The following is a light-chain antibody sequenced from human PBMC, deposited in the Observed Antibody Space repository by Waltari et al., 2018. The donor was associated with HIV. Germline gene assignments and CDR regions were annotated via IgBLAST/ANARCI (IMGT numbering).Light chain of an antibody. CDR2: LAS. CDR3: MQALQTPHT. Sequence: ILMTQSPLSLSVTPGESASISCTSRQSLLHSGGYKYLDWYLQRPGQSPQLLISLASNRASGVPARFTGSGSGTNFTLQITRVEAEHVGVYYCMQALQTPHTFGQGNKLEIK. CDR1: QSLLHSGGYKY. V-gene: IGKV2-28*01. J-gene: IGKJ2*01.